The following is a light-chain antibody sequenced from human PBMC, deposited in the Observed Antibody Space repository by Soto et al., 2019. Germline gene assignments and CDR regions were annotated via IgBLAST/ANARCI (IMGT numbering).Light chain of an antibody. J-gene: IGLJ2*01. Sequence: QSALTQPPSASGTTGQRVTISCSGSSSNIGSNTVNWYQQLPGSAPKLLMYSTNQRPSGVPDRFSGSKSGTSASLAISGLQSEDEADYYCAAWDGSLNVVLFGGGTKVTVL. CDR1: SSNIGSNT. V-gene: IGLV1-44*01. CDR2: STN. CDR3: AAWDGSLNVVL.